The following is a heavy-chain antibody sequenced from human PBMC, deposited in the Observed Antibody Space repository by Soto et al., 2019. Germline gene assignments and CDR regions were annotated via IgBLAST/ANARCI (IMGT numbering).Heavy chain of an antibody. D-gene: IGHD2-2*01. J-gene: IGHJ5*02. CDR3: ATIMPTAGFDP. Sequence: PGESLKISCQGSGFVFKDYWIHWVRQVPGKGLEWMGRIDPDISHSVYDPAFQGHVTFSVDESIKTVYLQWDSLGASDTAIYYCATIMPTAGFDPWGQGTLVTVSS. CDR1: GFVFKDYW. CDR2: IDPDISHS. V-gene: IGHV5-10-1*01.